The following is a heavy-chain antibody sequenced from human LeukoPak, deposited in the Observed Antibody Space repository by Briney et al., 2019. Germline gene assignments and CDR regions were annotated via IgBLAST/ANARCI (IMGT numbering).Heavy chain of an antibody. CDR3: ARDSEVRGVMPRWFDP. CDR1: GGSISSGGYS. J-gene: IGHJ5*02. Sequence: PSQTLSLTCAVSGGSISSGGYSWSWIRQPPGKGLEWIGYIYYSGSTYYNPSLKSRVTISVDTSKNQFSLKLSSVTAADTAVYYCARDSEVRGVMPRWFDPWGQGTLVTVSS. V-gene: IGHV4-30-4*07. CDR2: IYYSGST. D-gene: IGHD3-10*01.